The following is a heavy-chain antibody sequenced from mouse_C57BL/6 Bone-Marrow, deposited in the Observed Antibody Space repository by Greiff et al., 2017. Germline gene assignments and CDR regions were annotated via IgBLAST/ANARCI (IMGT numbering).Heavy chain of an antibody. D-gene: IGHD2-3*01. J-gene: IGHJ2*01. CDR3: TRSEDGPYYFDY. V-gene: IGHV1-15*01. Sequence: QVQLKESGAELVRPGASVTLSCKASGYTFTDYEMHWVKQTPVHGLEWIGAIDPETGGTAYNQKFKGKAILTADKSSSTAYMELRSLTSEDSAVYYCTRSEDGPYYFDYWGQGTTLTGSS. CDR2: IDPETGGT. CDR1: GYTFTDYE.